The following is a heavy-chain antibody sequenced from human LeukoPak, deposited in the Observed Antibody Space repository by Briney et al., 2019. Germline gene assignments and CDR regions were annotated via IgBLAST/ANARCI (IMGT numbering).Heavy chain of an antibody. CDR3: AIDPNWGTHS. CDR1: GFTFSTYT. J-gene: IGHJ4*02. CDR2: IGSSGGGI. Sequence: GGSLRLSCAASGFTFSTYTMYWDRHPPGKRLEWVSIIGSSGGGIHYADSVKGRFTISRDNSKNALYLQMNSLRVEDTAVYYCAIDPNWGTHSWGQGVLVTVSS. D-gene: IGHD7-27*01. V-gene: IGHV3-23*01.